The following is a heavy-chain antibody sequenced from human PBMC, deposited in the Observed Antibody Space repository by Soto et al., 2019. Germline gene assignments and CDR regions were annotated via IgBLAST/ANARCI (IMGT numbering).Heavy chain of an antibody. Sequence: QVQLVQSGAEVKKPGASVKVSCKASGYTFTSYGISWVRQAPGQGLEWMGWISAYNGNTNYAQKLQGRVTMTTDTSTSTAYMELRSLRSDDTAAYYCARDNPGYSSSWYADYYYYYGMDVWGQGTTVTVSS. V-gene: IGHV1-18*04. CDR1: GYTFTSYG. J-gene: IGHJ6*02. CDR3: ARDNPGYSSSWYADYYYYYGMDV. D-gene: IGHD6-13*01. CDR2: ISAYNGNT.